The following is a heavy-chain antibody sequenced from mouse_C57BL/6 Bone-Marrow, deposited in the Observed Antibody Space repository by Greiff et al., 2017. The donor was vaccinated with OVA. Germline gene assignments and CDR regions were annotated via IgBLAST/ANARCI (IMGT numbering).Heavy chain of an antibody. J-gene: IGHJ1*03. CDR1: GYTFTSYG. V-gene: IGHV1-81*01. CDR2: IYPRSGNT. CDR3: ARGRGYWYFDV. Sequence: QVQLQQSGAELARPGASVKLSCKASGYTFTSYGISWVKQRTGQGPEWIGEIYPRSGNTYYNEKFKGKATLTADKSSSTAYMELRSLTSEDSAVYVCARGRGYWYFDVWGTGTTVTVSS.